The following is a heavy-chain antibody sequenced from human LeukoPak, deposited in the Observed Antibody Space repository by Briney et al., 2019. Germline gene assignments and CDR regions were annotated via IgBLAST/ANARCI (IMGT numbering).Heavy chain of an antibody. D-gene: IGHD4-17*01. Sequence: PGGSLRLSCAASGFSVTSNYMTWVRQAPGKGLELVSVIYGGDSTHYADSVKGRFIISRDNSKNTLYLQMNSLRAEDTAVYYCAKSGGVTTTLGYWGQGTLVTVSS. CDR3: AKSGGVTTTLGY. CDR1: GFSVTSNY. V-gene: IGHV3-53*05. J-gene: IGHJ4*02. CDR2: IYGGDST.